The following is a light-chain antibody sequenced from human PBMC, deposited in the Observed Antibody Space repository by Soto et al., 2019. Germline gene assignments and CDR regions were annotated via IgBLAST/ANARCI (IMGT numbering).Light chain of an antibody. V-gene: IGKV3-11*01. J-gene: IGKJ4*01. CDR2: AVS. Sequence: EIVLTQSPATLSLSPGERATLSCRASQSVRSYLSWYQQKPGQAPRLLIFAVSKRAPGIPARFSGSGSGTDFTLNISSLEPEDFAVYYCQKRVNGPTFGGGTKVASK. CDR1: QSVRSY. CDR3: QKRVNGPT.